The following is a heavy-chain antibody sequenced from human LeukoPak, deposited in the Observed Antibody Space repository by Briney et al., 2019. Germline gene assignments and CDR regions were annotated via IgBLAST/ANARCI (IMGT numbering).Heavy chain of an antibody. J-gene: IGHJ4*02. D-gene: IGHD6-13*01. CDR2: ISSYNGNT. Sequence: ASVKVSCKASGYTFTYHGCSWVRQAPGQGLEWMGWISSYNGNTNYLEKFQGRLTMTTDTSTSTTYMELRSLTSAATAVYSCARDSASAGTGGAYWGQGSLVTVSS. CDR1: GYTFTYHG. V-gene: IGHV1-18*01. CDR3: ARDSASAGTGGAY.